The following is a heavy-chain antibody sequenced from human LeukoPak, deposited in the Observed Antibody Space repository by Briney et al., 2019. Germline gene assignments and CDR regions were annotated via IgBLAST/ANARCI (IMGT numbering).Heavy chain of an antibody. Sequence: ESGPTLAQPTQPLTLTCTFSGFSLRPSAGGGGWIRHPPGKALDWLALLYWNDDKRYSPSLKSRLTITKANSKNQVVLTMTRADAMDTATYYCADFNGTLTPVAYWGQGTLVTVSS. V-gene: IGHV2-5*01. CDR1: GFSLRPSAGG. J-gene: IGHJ4*02. CDR3: ADFNGTLTPVAY. CDR2: LYWNDDK. D-gene: IGHD4-23*01.